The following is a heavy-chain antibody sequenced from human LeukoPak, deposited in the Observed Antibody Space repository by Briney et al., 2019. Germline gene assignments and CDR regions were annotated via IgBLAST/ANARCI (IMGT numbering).Heavy chain of an antibody. V-gene: IGHV4-59*01. CDR2: IFHTGSS. D-gene: IGHD1-14*01. CDR1: GASMSSFY. Sequence: SETLSLTCTVSGASMSSFYWTWIRQPPGKGLEWIGYIFHTGSSSQNPSLKSRVTISLDTSKNQFSLKLTSVTAADTAVYYCASGDPGGPNDYRGQGALVTVSS. CDR3: ASGDPGGPNDY. J-gene: IGHJ4*02.